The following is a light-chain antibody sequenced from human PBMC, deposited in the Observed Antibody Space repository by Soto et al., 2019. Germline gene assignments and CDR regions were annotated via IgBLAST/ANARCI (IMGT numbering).Light chain of an antibody. Sequence: DIQMTQFPSALSASVGDRVTITCRASQNVNNWLAWYQHKPGKAPQLLIYDASVLETGVPSRFSGSGYGTDFTLAISGLQSDDFATYYCQQYNTYWTFGPGTKVEVK. CDR3: QQYNTYWT. V-gene: IGKV1-5*01. CDR2: DAS. CDR1: QNVNNW. J-gene: IGKJ1*01.